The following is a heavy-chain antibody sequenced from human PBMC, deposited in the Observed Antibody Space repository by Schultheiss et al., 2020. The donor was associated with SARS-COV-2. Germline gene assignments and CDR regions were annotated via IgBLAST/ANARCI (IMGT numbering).Heavy chain of an antibody. CDR2: ISSSGSTI. V-gene: IGHV3-48*03. CDR3: AKDRIAAAGSDFDY. J-gene: IGHJ4*02. CDR1: GFTFSGSA. Sequence: GGSLRLSCAASGFTFSGSAMHWVRQASGKGLEWVSSISSSGSTIYYADSVKGRFTISRDNAKNSLYLQMNSLRAEDTAVYYCAKDRIAAAGSDFDYWGQGTLVTVSS. D-gene: IGHD6-13*01.